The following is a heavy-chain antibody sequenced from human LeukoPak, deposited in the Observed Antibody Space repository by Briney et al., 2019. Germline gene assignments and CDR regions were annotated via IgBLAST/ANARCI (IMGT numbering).Heavy chain of an antibody. CDR1: GFTFSSYW. J-gene: IGHJ4*02. D-gene: IGHD1-26*01. CDR3: ATEIVGATALDY. CDR2: IKQDGSEK. Sequence: GRSLRLSCAASGFTFSSYWMSRVRQAPGKGLEWVANIKQDGSEKYYVDSVKGRFTISRDNAKNSLYLQMNSLRAEDTAVYYCATEIVGATALDYWGQGTLVTVSS. V-gene: IGHV3-7*01.